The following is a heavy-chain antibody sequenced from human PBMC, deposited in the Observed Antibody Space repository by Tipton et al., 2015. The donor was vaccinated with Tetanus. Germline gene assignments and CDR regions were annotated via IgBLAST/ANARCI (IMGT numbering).Heavy chain of an antibody. V-gene: IGHV3-23*01. CDR2: ISGSGGST. D-gene: IGHD4-11*01. Sequence: SLRLSCEASGFTFSSYAMSWVRQAPGKGLEWVSAISGSGGSTYYADSVKGRFTISRDNSKNTLYLQMNSLRAEDTAVYYCAKEQSDADYYYYGMDVWGQGTTVTVSS. J-gene: IGHJ6*02. CDR3: AKEQSDADYYYYGMDV. CDR1: GFTFSSYA.